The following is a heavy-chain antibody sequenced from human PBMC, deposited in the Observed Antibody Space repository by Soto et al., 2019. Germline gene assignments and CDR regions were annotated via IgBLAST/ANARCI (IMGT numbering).Heavy chain of an antibody. Sequence: GGSLRLSCAASGFTFDDYAMHWVRQAPGKGLEWVSGISWNSGSIGYADSVKGRFTISRDNAKNSLYLQMNSLRAEDTALYYCAKEAGAVVRGVIIRLFDYWGQGTLVTVSS. CDR2: ISWNSGSI. V-gene: IGHV3-9*01. J-gene: IGHJ4*02. CDR3: AKEAGAVVRGVIIRLFDY. CDR1: GFTFDDYA. D-gene: IGHD3-10*01.